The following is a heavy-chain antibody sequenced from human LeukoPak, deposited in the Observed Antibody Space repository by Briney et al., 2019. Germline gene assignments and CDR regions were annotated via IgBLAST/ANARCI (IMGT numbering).Heavy chain of an antibody. V-gene: IGHV3-21*01. D-gene: IGHD3-10*01. CDR2: INSSSSYI. Sequence: GGSLRLSCAASGFTFSSYSMNWVRQAPGKGLEWVSSINSSSSYIYYADPVKGRFTISRDNAKNSLYLQMNSLRAEDTAVYYWARAMTLGPTYYYGSGSSPVPEYWGKGTLVTSST. J-gene: IGHJ4*02. CDR3: ARAMTLGPTYYYGSGSSPVPEY. CDR1: GFTFSSYS.